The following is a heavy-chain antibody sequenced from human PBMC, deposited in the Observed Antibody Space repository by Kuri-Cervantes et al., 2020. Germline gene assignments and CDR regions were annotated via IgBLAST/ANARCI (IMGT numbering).Heavy chain of an antibody. CDR2: IVVGSGNT. CDR3: AARSMVRGVINKNYFDY. J-gene: IGHJ4*02. CDR1: GFTFTSSA. D-gene: IGHD3-10*01. V-gene: IGHV1-58*01. Sequence: SVKVPCKASGFTFTSSAVQWVRQARGQRLEWIGWIVVGSGNTNYAQKFQERVTITRDMSTSTAYMELSSLRSEDTAVYYCAARSMVRGVINKNYFDYWGQGTLVTVSS.